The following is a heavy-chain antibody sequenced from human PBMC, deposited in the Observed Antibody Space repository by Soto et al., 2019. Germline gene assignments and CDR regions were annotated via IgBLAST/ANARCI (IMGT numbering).Heavy chain of an antibody. CDR3: ASHPGVAARPYYFDY. Sequence: GGSLRLSCAASGFTFSNYAMTWVRQAPGKGLEWVSAISGSGGSTYYADSVKGRFTISRDNSKNTLYLQMNSLRAEDTAVYYCASHPGVAARPYYFDYWGQGTLVTVSS. V-gene: IGHV3-23*01. D-gene: IGHD6-6*01. CDR2: ISGSGGST. J-gene: IGHJ4*02. CDR1: GFTFSNYA.